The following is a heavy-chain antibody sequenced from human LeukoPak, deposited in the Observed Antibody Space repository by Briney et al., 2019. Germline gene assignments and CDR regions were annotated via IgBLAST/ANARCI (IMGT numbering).Heavy chain of an antibody. D-gene: IGHD6-13*01. CDR3: ARERKIAAVWWDY. CDR2: IIPIFGTA. CDR1: GGTFSSYA. Sequence: ASVKVSCKASGGTFSSYAISWVRQAPGQGLEWMGGIIPIFGTANYAQKFQGRVTIAADESTSTAYMELSSLRSEDTAVYYCARERKIAAVWWDYWGQGTLVTVSS. J-gene: IGHJ4*02. V-gene: IGHV1-69*13.